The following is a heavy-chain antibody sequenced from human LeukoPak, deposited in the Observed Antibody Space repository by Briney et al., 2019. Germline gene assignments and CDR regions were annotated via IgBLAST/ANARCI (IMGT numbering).Heavy chain of an antibody. CDR3: ARFGTTVTRNY. CDR1: GFTFSSYE. CDR2: ISSSGSTI. J-gene: IGHJ4*02. Sequence: PGGSLRLSCAASGFTFSSYEMNRVRQAPGKGLEWVSYISSSGSTIYYADSVKGRFTISRDNAKNSLYLQMNSLRAEDTAVYYCARFGTTVTRNYWGQGTLVTVSS. D-gene: IGHD4-17*01. V-gene: IGHV3-48*03.